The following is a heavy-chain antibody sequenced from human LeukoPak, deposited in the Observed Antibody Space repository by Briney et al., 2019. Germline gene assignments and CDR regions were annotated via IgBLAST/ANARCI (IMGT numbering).Heavy chain of an antibody. CDR1: DGSFSGYY. CDR2: INHSGST. V-gene: IGHV4-34*01. J-gene: IGHJ4*02. CDR3: ARGAEYYAIWRGYAGYSDY. D-gene: IGHD3-3*01. Sequence: SETLSLTCAVYDGSFSGYYWSWIRQPPGKGLEWIGEINHSGSTNYNPSLRSRVTISLDRSKKKFSLKLTSVTAADTAVYFCARGAEYYAIWRGYAGYSDYWGQGISVTVSS.